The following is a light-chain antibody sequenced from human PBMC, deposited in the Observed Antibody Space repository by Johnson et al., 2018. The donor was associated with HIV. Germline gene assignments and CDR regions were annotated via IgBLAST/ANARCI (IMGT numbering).Light chain of an antibody. V-gene: IGLV1-51*02. CDR3: GTWDSSLRTGF. Sequence: QFVLTQPPSLSAAPGQRVSISCSGNSSNIENYFVSWYQQLPGAAPRLLIYEDNKRPSGIPDRFSGSKSGASATLGITGLQTGDEADYYCGTWDSSLRTGFVGTGTKVTVL. CDR1: SSNIENYF. J-gene: IGLJ1*01. CDR2: EDN.